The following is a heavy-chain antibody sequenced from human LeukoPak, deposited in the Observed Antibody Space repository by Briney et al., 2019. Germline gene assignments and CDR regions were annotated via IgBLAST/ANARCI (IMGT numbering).Heavy chain of an antibody. CDR3: AMGVTSIY. V-gene: IGHV3-64*01. D-gene: IGHD2-21*02. J-gene: IGHJ4*02. Sequence: PGGSLRLSCSASTFTFNTYAMHWVRQAPGMGLEYVSASSSTGGTTYYANSVKGRFTISRDNSKKTLYLQMGSLRPEDMAVYYCAMGVTSIYWGQGDLVTVSS. CDR2: SSSTGGTT. CDR1: TFTFNTYA.